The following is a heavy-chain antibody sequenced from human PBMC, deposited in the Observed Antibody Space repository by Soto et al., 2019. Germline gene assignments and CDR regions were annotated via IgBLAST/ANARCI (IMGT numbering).Heavy chain of an antibody. CDR2: TYYRSKWYN. D-gene: IGHD6-6*01. CDR3: ARDGVAARRSHPFDY. J-gene: IGHJ4*02. Sequence: SQTLSLTCVISGDSVSSNSAAWNWIRQSPSRSLEWLGRTYYRSKWYNDYAESVKSRITINPDTSKNQFSLQLNSVTPDDTAVYYCARDGVAARRSHPFDYWGQGTLVTVSS. CDR1: GDSVSSNSAA. V-gene: IGHV6-1*01.